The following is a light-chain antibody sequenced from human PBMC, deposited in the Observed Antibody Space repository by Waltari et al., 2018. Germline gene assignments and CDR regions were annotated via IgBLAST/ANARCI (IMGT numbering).Light chain of an antibody. V-gene: IGLV3-19*01. J-gene: IGLJ2*01. Sequence: SSDLTQDPSLSVALGQTVRLTCQGDSLRRYYASWYQQRPGQAPILVLYGPDNRPSGIPDRFSGSTPGSTASLTSAGAQAEGEADYYCHSRETFSTRLFGGGTRLTV. CDR2: GPD. CDR3: HSRETFSTRL. CDR1: SLRRYY.